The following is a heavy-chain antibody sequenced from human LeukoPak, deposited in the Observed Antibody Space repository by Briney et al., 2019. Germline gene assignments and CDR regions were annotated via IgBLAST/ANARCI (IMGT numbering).Heavy chain of an antibody. J-gene: IGHJ4*02. D-gene: IGHD6-13*01. CDR3: ANIAAAGTTGGVY. Sequence: SVKVSCKASGGTFSSYAISWVRQAPGQGLEWMGGIIPIFGTANYAQKFQGRVTMTRNTSISTAYMELSRLRSDDTAVYYCANIAAAGTTGGVYWGQGTLVTVSS. CDR2: IIPIFGTA. CDR1: GGTFSSYA. V-gene: IGHV1-69*05.